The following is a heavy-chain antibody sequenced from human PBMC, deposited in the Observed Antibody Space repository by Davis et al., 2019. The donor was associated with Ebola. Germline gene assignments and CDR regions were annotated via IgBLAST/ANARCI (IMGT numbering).Heavy chain of an antibody. V-gene: IGHV1-58*01. J-gene: IGHJ5*02. D-gene: IGHD3-10*01. Sequence: AASVKVSCKASGFTFTSSAVQWVRQARGQRLEWIGWIVVGSGNTNYAQKFQERVTITRDMSTSTAYMELSSLRSEDTAVYYCARDQWFGEPRGWFDPWGQGTLVTVSS. CDR1: GFTFTSSA. CDR2: IVVGSGNT. CDR3: ARDQWFGEPRGWFDP.